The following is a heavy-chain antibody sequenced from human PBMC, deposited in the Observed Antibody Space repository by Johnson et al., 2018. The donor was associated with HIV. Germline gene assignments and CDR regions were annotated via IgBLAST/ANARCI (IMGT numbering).Heavy chain of an antibody. CDR3: ARGGGSYDAGDAFDT. V-gene: IGHV3-66*01. D-gene: IGHD1-26*01. CDR2: IYSGGST. J-gene: IGHJ3*02. Sequence: VQLVESGGGLVQPGGSLRLSCAASGFTVSSNYMSWVRQAPGKGLEWVSVIYSGGSTYNADSVKGRFTISSDNYKNTLYLQMNSLRAEDTAVYYCARGGGSYDAGDAFDTWGQGTMVTVSS. CDR1: GFTVSSNY.